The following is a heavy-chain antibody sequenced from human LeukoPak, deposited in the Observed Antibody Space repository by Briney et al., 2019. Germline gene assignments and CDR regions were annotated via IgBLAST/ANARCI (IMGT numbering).Heavy chain of an antibody. D-gene: IGHD3-10*01. CDR1: GFTFSSYA. Sequence: GGSLRLSCAASGFTFSSYAMSWVRQAPGKGLEWVSAISGSGGSTYYADSVKGRFTISRDNSKNTLYLQMNSLRAEDTAVYYCAKDSRITMVRGVTSALEFDYWGQGTLVTVSS. CDR2: ISGSGGST. J-gene: IGHJ4*02. V-gene: IGHV3-23*01. CDR3: AKDSRITMVRGVTSALEFDY.